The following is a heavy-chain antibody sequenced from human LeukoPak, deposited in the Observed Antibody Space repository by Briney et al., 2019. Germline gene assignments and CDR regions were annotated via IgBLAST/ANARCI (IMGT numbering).Heavy chain of an antibody. CDR1: GGSFSGYY. Sequence: SETLSLTCAVYGGSFSGYYWSWIRQPPGKGLEWIGEINHSGSTNYNPCLKSRVTISVDTSKNQFSLKLSSVTAADTAAYYCAVSGLRGYYYYGMDVWGQGTTVTVSS. CDR2: INHSGST. CDR3: AVSGLRGYYYYGMDV. V-gene: IGHV4-34*01. J-gene: IGHJ6*02. D-gene: IGHD4-17*01.